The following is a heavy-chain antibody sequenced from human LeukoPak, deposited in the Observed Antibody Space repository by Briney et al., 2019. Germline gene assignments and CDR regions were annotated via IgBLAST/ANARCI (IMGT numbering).Heavy chain of an antibody. CDR1: GGSTKSGNFY. Sequence: SQTLSLTCTVSGGSTKSGNFYWSWIRQLPGKGLEWIGYVYYSGSTSYNPSLKSRVSISKDTSKNQFSLRLDSMTAADTAVYYCATEHPGITGVFDIWGQGTMVTVSS. CDR3: ATEHPGITGVFDI. J-gene: IGHJ3*02. D-gene: IGHD1-14*01. V-gene: IGHV4-31*03. CDR2: VYYSGST.